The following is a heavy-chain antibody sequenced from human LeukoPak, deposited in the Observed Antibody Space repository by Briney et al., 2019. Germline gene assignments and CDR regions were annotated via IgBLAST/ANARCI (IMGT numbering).Heavy chain of an antibody. CDR1: GYSFTSYW. D-gene: IGHD3-16*01. CDR3: ARQGGEQAFDI. J-gene: IGHJ3*02. CDR2: IYPGNSDT. Sequence: GESLKISCKGSGYSFTSYWIGWVRQIPGKGLEWMAIIYPGNSDTRYSPSLQGQVTISADKSISTAYLQWSSLKASDTAMYYCARQGGEQAFDIWGQGTMVTVSS. V-gene: IGHV5-51*01.